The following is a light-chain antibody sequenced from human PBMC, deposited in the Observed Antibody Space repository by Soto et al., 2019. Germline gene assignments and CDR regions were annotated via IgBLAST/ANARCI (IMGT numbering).Light chain of an antibody. V-gene: IGKV3-20*01. CDR1: ESVSSNQ. Sequence: EIVLTQSPGTLSLSPGERATLSCRASESVSSNQLAWYQQKPGQAPRLLIYGAFIRASGIPDRFSGSGSGTDFTLTILALEPEDSAVYYCQRYGTSRGSFGQGTKLEIK. CDR2: GAF. CDR3: QRYGTSRGS. J-gene: IGKJ2*01.